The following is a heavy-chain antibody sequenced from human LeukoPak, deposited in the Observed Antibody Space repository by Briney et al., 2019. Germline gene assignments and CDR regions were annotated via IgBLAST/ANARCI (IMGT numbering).Heavy chain of an antibody. CDR3: ARGKVGASNWFDP. Sequence: ASVKVSCKASGYTFTSYYMHWVRQAPGQGLEWMGIINPNSGGTNYAQKFQGRVTMTRDTSISTAYMELSRLRSDDTAVYYCARGKVGASNWFDPWGQGTLVTVSS. D-gene: IGHD1-26*01. CDR2: INPNSGGT. CDR1: GYTFTSYY. J-gene: IGHJ5*02. V-gene: IGHV1-2*02.